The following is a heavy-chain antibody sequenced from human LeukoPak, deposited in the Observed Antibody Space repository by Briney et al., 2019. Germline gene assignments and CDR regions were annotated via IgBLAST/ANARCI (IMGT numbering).Heavy chain of an antibody. D-gene: IGHD3-22*01. J-gene: IGHJ1*01. CDR1: GGSISSGSYY. CDR2: IYTSGST. Sequence: PSETLSRTCTVSGGSISSGSYYWSWIRQPAGKGLEWIGRIYTSGSTHYNPSLKSRVTISVDTSKNQFSLKLSSVTAADTAVYYCASGYYYDSGYFQHWGQGTLVTVSS. V-gene: IGHV4-61*02. CDR3: ASGYYYDSGYFQH.